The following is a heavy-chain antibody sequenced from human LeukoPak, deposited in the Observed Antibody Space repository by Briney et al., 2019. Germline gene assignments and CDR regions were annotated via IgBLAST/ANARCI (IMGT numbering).Heavy chain of an antibody. V-gene: IGHV3-33*01. CDR1: GFTFSSYG. CDR3: ARRRYYFDF. Sequence: GGSLRFSCAAAGFTFSSYGGHWVRQAPGNGLGWVVVIWYDGSNKYYAASVKGRLTISRENSKTTLYLQRNSLRAKDTAVYYCARRRYYFDFWGQGTLVTVSS. J-gene: IGHJ4*02. CDR2: IWYDGSNK.